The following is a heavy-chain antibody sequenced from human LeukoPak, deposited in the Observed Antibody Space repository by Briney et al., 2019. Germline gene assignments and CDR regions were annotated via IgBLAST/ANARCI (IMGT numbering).Heavy chain of an antibody. J-gene: IGHJ3*02. D-gene: IGHD4/OR15-4a*01. CDR2: IKSKTDGGTR. CDR3: TTFDYAAFLI. Sequence: GGSLTLSCAVSGFTSSNAWMSWVRQAPGKGLEWVGRIKSKTDGGTRDYAAPVKGRFTISRDDSKNTLYLQMNSLKTEDTAVYYCTTFDYAAFLIWGQGTMVTVSS. CDR1: GFTSSNAW. V-gene: IGHV3-15*01.